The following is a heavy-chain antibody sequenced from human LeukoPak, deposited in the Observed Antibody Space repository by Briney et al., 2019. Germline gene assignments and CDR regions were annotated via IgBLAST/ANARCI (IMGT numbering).Heavy chain of an antibody. D-gene: IGHD2-2*01. CDR3: ARDGPTVPAAPLGTWFDP. CDR2: INPNSGGT. V-gene: IGHV1-2*02. CDR1: GYTFTGYY. Sequence: EASVKVSCKASGYTFTGYYMHWVRQAPGQGLEWMGWINPNSGGTNYAQKFQGRVTMTRDTSISTAYMELSRLRSDDTAVYYCARDGPTVPAAPLGTWFDPWGQGTLVTVSS. J-gene: IGHJ5*02.